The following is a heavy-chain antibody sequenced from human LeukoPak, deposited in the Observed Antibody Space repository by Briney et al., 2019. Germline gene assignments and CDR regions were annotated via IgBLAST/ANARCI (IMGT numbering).Heavy chain of an antibody. J-gene: IGHJ3*02. Sequence: PSETLSLTCNVSGGSIRSKYWSWIRQPAGKGLEWIGHIYTSGSTNYNPSLKSRVTTSVDTSKNQFSLKLSSVTAADTAVYYCARAHYAISTAAFDIWGQGTMVTVSS. CDR2: IYTSGST. CDR3: ARAHYAISTAAFDI. D-gene: IGHD3-16*01. CDR1: GGSIRSKY. V-gene: IGHV4-4*07.